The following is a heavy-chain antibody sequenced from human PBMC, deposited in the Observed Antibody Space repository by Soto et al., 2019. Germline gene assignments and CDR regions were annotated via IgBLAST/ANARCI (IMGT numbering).Heavy chain of an antibody. CDR3: AKDFDADFYASLTYYYYGMDV. V-gene: IGHV3-30*18. CDR1: GFTFSSYG. D-gene: IGHD2-2*01. CDR2: ISYDGSNK. J-gene: IGHJ6*02. Sequence: QVQLVESGGGVVQPGRSLRLSCAASGFTFSSYGMHWVRQAPGKGLEWVAVISYDGSNKYYADSVKGRFTISRDNSKNTLYLQMNSLRAEDTAVYYCAKDFDADFYASLTYYYYGMDVWGQGTTVTVSS.